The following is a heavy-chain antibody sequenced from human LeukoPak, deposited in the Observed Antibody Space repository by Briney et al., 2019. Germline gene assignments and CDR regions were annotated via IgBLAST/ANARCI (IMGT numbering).Heavy chain of an antibody. V-gene: IGHV4-39*07. J-gene: IGHJ3*02. CDR1: GGSITSSSYY. CDR3: ARVLTWYDAFDI. Sequence: SETLSLTCNVSGGSITSSSYYWGWIRQSSGKGLEWVGNIHYSGSTYYNPSLKSRVSMSVDTSKNQFSLKLSSVTAADTAVYYCARVLTWYDAFDIWGQGTMVTVSS. CDR2: IHYSGST. D-gene: IGHD2-15*01.